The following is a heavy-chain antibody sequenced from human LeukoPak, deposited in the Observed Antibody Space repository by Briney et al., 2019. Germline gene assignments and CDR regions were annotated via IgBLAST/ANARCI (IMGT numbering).Heavy chain of an antibody. J-gene: IGHJ3*02. V-gene: IGHV1-69*01. CDR1: GGTFSSYA. D-gene: IGHD3-10*01. CDR3: ASNPAGGITMVRGTLLDAFDI. Sequence: SVKVSCKAPGGTFSSYAISWVRQAPGQGLEWMGGIIPIFGTANYAQKFQGRVTITADESTSTAYMELSSLRSEDTAVYYCASNPAGGITMVRGTLLDAFDIWGQGTMVTVSS. CDR2: IIPIFGTA.